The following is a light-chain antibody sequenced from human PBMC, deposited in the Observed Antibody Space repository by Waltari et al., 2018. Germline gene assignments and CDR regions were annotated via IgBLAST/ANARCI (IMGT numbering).Light chain of an antibody. V-gene: IGLV2-14*01. CDR1: SGDVGFYNY. J-gene: IGLJ3*02. CDR3: NSYTGSSSWV. Sequence: QAALTLPAYVSRSPGQAITTSCTGTSGDVGFYNYVSWYQKHPGKAPKLILYDVFERPSGVSNRFSGSKSGNTASLTISGLLAEDEADYYCNSYTGSSSWVFGGGTKLTVL. CDR2: DVF.